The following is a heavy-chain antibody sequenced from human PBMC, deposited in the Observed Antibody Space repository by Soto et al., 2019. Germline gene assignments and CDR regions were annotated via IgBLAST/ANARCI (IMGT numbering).Heavy chain of an antibody. D-gene: IGHD3-22*01. J-gene: IGHJ3*02. Sequence: SETLSLTCTVSGGSISSSSYYWGWIRQPPGKGLEWIGSIYYSGSTYYNPSLKSRVTISVDTSKNQFSLKLSSVTAADTAVYYCARHYYDSSGYYFGDAFDIWGQGTMVTVSS. CDR3: ARHYYDSSGYYFGDAFDI. CDR1: GGSISSSSYY. CDR2: IYYSGST. V-gene: IGHV4-39*01.